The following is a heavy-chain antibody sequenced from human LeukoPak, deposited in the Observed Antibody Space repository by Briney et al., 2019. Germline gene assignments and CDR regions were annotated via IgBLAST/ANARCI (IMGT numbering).Heavy chain of an antibody. D-gene: IGHD3-10*01. CDR1: GFSLSNARMG. V-gene: IGHV2-26*01. CDR2: IFSNDEK. J-gene: IGHJ5*02. CDR3: ARIETRITMVRGVIRWFDP. Sequence: SGPVLVKPTETLTLTCTVSGFSLSNARMGVSWIRQPPGKALEWLAHIFSNDEKSYSTPLKSRLTISKDTSRSQVVLTMTNMDPVDTATYYCARIETRITMVRGVIRWFDPWGQGTLVTVSS.